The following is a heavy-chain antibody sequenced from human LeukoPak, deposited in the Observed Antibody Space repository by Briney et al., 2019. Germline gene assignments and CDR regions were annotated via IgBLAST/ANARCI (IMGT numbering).Heavy chain of an antibody. J-gene: IGHJ6*01. CDR3: AKMKGHPLPKYYMDV. D-gene: IGHD1-26*01. V-gene: IGHV3-7*01. CDR2: IKQDGSEK. Sequence: GGSLRLSCAASGFTFSSYGMSWVRQAPGKGLEWVANIKQDGSEKYYVDSVKGRFTISRDNAKNSLYLQMNSLRAEDTAVYYCAKMKGHPLPKYYMDVWGQGTTVTVSS. CDR1: GFTFSSYG.